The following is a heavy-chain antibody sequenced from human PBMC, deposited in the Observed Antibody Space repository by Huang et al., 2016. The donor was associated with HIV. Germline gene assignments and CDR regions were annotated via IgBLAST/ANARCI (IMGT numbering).Heavy chain of an antibody. CDR2: IIPMCGTT. J-gene: IGHJ6*03. V-gene: IGHV1-69*13. CDR1: GGPFSTNA. Sequence: QVQLVQSGAAVKRPGASVTVSCRASGGPFSTNAVSWVRQAPGQGMEWMGEIIPMCGTTNYAQRFKGKVTITADESSRTVYMELSSLRSDDTAVYYCARQPYCGGDCAHYYYFYMDVWGKGTTVTVSS. CDR3: ARQPYCGGDCAHYYYFYMDV. D-gene: IGHD2-21*02.